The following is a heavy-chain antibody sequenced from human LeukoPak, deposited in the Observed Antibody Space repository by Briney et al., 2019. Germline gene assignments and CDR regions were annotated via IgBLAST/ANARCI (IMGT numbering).Heavy chain of an antibody. Sequence: SQTLSLTCALSGDSVSSNSAAWNWVRQSPSRGLEWLGRTYYRSKWYNDYAVSVKSRITITPDTSKNQFSLQLNSVTPEDTAVYYCARTTRCSGGSCYLPFDYWGQGTLVTVSS. CDR2: TYYRSKWYN. V-gene: IGHV6-1*01. J-gene: IGHJ4*02. CDR1: GDSVSSNSAA. D-gene: IGHD2-15*01. CDR3: ARTTRCSGGSCYLPFDY.